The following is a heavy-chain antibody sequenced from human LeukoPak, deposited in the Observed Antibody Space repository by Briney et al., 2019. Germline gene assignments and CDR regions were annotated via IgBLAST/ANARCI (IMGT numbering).Heavy chain of an antibody. Sequence: PGGSLRLSCAASGFAFNTYWMTWVRQAPGKGLEWVANINLDGNEVHYGDSLKDRFTISRDNARNSLYLQMSSLRAEDTAVYYCASGRHDFVHWGHGTLVTVSS. CDR3: ASGRHDFVH. D-gene: IGHD3-16*01. CDR1: GFAFNTYW. J-gene: IGHJ4*01. CDR2: INLDGNEV. V-gene: IGHV3-7*01.